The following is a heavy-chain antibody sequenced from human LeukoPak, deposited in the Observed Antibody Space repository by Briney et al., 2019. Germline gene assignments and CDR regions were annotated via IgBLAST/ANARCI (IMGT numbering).Heavy chain of an antibody. Sequence: GGSLRLSCVASGFSFSTYSMNWVRHHAGKGLEWVSYVSSSASTKYYADSVEGRFTVSRDNAKNSLYLQMNSLRAEDSGVYYCARPRGGGSHDDFDYWGQGTLVTVSS. CDR2: VSSSASTK. CDR1: GFSFSTYS. D-gene: IGHD1-26*01. J-gene: IGHJ4*02. V-gene: IGHV3-48*01. CDR3: ARPRGGGSHDDFDY.